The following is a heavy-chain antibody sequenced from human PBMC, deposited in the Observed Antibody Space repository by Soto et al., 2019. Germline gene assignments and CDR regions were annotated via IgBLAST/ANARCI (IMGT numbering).Heavy chain of an antibody. V-gene: IGHV1-8*01. Sequence: QVQLVQSGAEVREPGASVKVSCKASGYSFTSLDINWVRQTTGQWLEWMGWMQPSSGRTGYAQKFQGRVTMTRDTSINTAYMELSSLTSDDTAFYYCARGVTAGVDYWGQGTLVTVSS. CDR3: ARGVTAGVDY. CDR1: GYSFTSLD. J-gene: IGHJ4*02. D-gene: IGHD1-26*01. CDR2: MQPSSGRT.